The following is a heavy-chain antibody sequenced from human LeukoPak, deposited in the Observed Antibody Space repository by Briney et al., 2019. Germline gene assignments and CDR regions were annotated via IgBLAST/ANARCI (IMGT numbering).Heavy chain of an antibody. J-gene: IGHJ4*02. CDR2: IKSDGTST. CDR1: GFTFSSYG. CDR3: AKGGASLFDY. V-gene: IGHV3-74*01. Sequence: GSLRLSCAASGFTFSSYGMHWVRQAPGKGLVWVSRIKSDGTSTNYADSVKGRFTISRDNAKNTLHLQMNSLRADDTAVYYCAKGGASLFDYWGQGTLVTVSS. D-gene: IGHD1-26*01.